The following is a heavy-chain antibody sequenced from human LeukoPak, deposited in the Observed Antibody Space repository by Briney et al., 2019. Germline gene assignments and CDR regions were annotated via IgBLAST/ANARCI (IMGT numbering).Heavy chain of an antibody. CDR3: ARVDDYGDLNWFDP. CDR1: GYTFTSYA. V-gene: IGHV7-4-1*02. Sequence: ASVKVSCKASGYTFTSYAMNWVRQAPGQGLEWMGWINTNTGNPTYAQGFTGRFVFSLGTSVSTAYLQISSLKAEDTAVYYCARVDDYGDLNWFDPWGQGTLVTVSS. CDR2: INTNTGNP. D-gene: IGHD4-17*01. J-gene: IGHJ5*02.